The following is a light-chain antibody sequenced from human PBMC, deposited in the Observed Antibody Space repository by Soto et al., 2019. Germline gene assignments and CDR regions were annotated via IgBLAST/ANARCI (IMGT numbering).Light chain of an antibody. Sequence: DIQMTQSPSSLPASVGDRVTITCRASQSISSYLNWYQQKPGIAPRRLIYAASSLQTGVPSRFSGRRSGTDFTLTISSLHTEDFATYYCPQSYSTPWTFGQETEVYIK. CDR3: PQSYSTPWT. V-gene: IGKV1-39*01. CDR1: QSISSY. J-gene: IGKJ1*01. CDR2: AAS.